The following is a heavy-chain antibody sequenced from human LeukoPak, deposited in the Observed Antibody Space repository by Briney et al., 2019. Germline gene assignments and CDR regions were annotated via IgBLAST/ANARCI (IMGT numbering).Heavy chain of an antibody. CDR2: IYPGDSDT. CDR3: ARSITMVRGVILGFDY. J-gene: IGHJ4*02. V-gene: IGHV5-51*01. CDR1: GYSFTSYW. Sequence: GESLKISCKGSGYSFTSYWIGWVRQMPGKGLEWMGIIYPGDSDTGYSPSFQGQVTISADKSISTAYLQWSSLKASDTAMYYCARSITMVRGVILGFDYWGQGTLVTVSS. D-gene: IGHD3-10*01.